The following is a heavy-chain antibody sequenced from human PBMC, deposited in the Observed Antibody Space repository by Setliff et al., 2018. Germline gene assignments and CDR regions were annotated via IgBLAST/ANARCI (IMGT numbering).Heavy chain of an antibody. V-gene: IGHV1-2*04. J-gene: IGHJ4*02. CDR3: ARGEAMIVEQTDFDY. D-gene: IGHD3-22*01. Sequence: ASVKVSCKASGYTFTGYYMHWVRQAPGQGLEWMGWINPNSGGTNYAQKFQGWVTMTRDTSISTAYMELSRLRSDDTAVYYCARGEAMIVEQTDFDYWGQGTLFTVSS. CDR2: INPNSGGT. CDR1: GYTFTGYY.